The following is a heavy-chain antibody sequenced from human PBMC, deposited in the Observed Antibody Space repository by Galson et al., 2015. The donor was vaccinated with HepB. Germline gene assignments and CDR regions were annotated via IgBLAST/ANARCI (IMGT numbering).Heavy chain of an antibody. V-gene: IGHV3-21*01. CDR1: GVNFSIYR. CDR2: ISGSGRDR. D-gene: IGHD2-2*02. J-gene: IGHJ4*02. CDR3: GSDPGLGYCSSPSCYTSPFDY. Sequence: CVGVAGADSGVNFSIYRMICVRQAPGKGLEWVSSISGSGRDRYYAESVKGRFTIFSDNAKNSLHLQMNSLRAEDTAVYYCGSDPGLGYCSSPSCYTSPFDYWGQGTMVTVSS.